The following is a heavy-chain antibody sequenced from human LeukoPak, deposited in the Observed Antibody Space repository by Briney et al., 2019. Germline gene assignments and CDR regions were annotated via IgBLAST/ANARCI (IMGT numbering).Heavy chain of an antibody. D-gene: IGHD6-6*01. J-gene: IGHJ6*03. Sequence: PGGSLRLSCAASGFTFSSYSMNWVRQAPGKGLEWVSSISSSSSYIYYADSVKGGFNISRDNDKNSLYLQMNSLRAEDTAVYYCARGGAARDYYYYYYMDVWGKGTTVTVSS. CDR1: GFTFSSYS. V-gene: IGHV3-21*01. CDR2: ISSSSSYI. CDR3: ARGGAARDYYYYYYMDV.